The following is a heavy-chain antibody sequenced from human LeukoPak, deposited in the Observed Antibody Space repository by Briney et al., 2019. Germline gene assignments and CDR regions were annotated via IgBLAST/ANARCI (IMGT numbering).Heavy chain of an antibody. V-gene: IGHV3-23*01. D-gene: IGHD5-18*01. J-gene: IGHJ4*02. Sequence: SGGSLRLSCAASGFTFSSYEMSWVRQAPGKGLEWVSVISGSGGSTYYADSVKGRFTISRDNSKNTLYLQMNSLRAEDTAVYYCAKGEGIQLLFDYWGQGTLVTVSS. CDR3: AKGEGIQLLFDY. CDR2: ISGSGGST. CDR1: GFTFSSYE.